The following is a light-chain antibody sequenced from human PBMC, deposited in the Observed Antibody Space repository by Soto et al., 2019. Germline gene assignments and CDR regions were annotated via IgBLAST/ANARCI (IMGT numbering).Light chain of an antibody. V-gene: IGLV1-40*01. CDR2: GNS. CDR3: QSYDSSLSGHVV. Sequence: QSVLTQPPSVSGAPGQRVTISCTGSSSNIGAGYDVHWYQQLPGTAPKLLIYGNSNRPSGVPDRFSGSKSGTSASLAITGLQAEDEADHYCQSYDSSLSGHVVFGGGTQLTVL. CDR1: SSNIGAGYD. J-gene: IGLJ2*01.